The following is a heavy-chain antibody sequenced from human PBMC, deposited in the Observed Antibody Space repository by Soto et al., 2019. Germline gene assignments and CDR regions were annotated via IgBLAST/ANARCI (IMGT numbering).Heavy chain of an antibody. CDR1: GGFVNSDTHS. J-gene: IGHJ6*02. V-gene: IGHV4-61*01. D-gene: IGHD2-2*01. CDR3: ARFVRSCSATTCSTRADV. Sequence: SETLSLTCTVSGGFVNSDTHSWSWIRQTPGKRLEWIGFIYSGGSTKNPSLRSRVTMSVDTSKNQFSLRLRSVIVADTAVYHCARFVRSCSATTCSTRADVWGQGITVTVSS. CDR2: IYSGGST.